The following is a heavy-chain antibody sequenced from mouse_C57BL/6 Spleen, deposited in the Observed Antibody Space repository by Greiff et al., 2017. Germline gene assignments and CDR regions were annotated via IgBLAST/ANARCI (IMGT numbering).Heavy chain of an antibody. J-gene: IGHJ3*01. CDR2: IYPGDGDT. CDR3: ALDSSGYALAY. Sequence: VKLMESGPELVKPGASVKISCKASGYAFSSSWMNWVKQRPGKGLEWIGRIYPGDGDTNYNGKFKGKATLTADKSSSTAYMQLSSLTSEDSAVYFCALDSSGYALAYWGQGTLVTVSA. V-gene: IGHV1-82*01. CDR1: GYAFSSSW. D-gene: IGHD3-2*02.